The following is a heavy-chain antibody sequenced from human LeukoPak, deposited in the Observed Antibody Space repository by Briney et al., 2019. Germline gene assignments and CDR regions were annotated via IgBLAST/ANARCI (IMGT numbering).Heavy chain of an antibody. Sequence: GSLRLSCGASGLTVSNYGMSWVRPAPGKGLEWVSTIIVTAVNTYYADSAKGRFTISRDDSKNTVYLQMNSLRAEETAVYSCAKYTSGTSYRGLDQWGQGTLVTVSS. CDR2: IIVTAVNT. J-gene: IGHJ4*02. CDR3: AKYTSGTSYRGLDQ. D-gene: IGHD3-10*01. V-gene: IGHV3-23*01. CDR1: GLTVSNYG.